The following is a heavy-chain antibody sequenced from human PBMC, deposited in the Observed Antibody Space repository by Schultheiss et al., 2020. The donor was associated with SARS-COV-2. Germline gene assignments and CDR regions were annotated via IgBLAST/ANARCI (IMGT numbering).Heavy chain of an antibody. Sequence: GASLKISCAASGFTFSSYAMHWVRQAPGKGLEWVAVISYDGSNKYYADSVKGRFTISRDNSKNTLYLQMNSLRAEDTAVYYCARSGDGDILEWLFLNWYFDLWGRGTLVTVSS. CDR2: ISYDGSNK. J-gene: IGHJ2*01. CDR3: ARSGDGDILEWLFLNWYFDL. V-gene: IGHV3-30*01. D-gene: IGHD3-3*01. CDR1: GFTFSSYA.